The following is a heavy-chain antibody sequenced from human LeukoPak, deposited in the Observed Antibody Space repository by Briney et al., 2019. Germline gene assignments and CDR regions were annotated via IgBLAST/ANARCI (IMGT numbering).Heavy chain of an antibody. CDR3: ARHHTAGWRVLDV. CDR2: IYYSGST. CDR1: GGSISSSSYY. J-gene: IGHJ6*02. Sequence: PSETLSLTCTVSGGSISSSSYYWGWIRQPPGKGLEGIGSIYYSGSTYYNPSLKSRVTISVDTSKNQSSLKLSSVTAADTAVYYCARHHTAGWRVLDVWGQGTTVTVSS. V-gene: IGHV4-39*01. D-gene: IGHD6-19*01.